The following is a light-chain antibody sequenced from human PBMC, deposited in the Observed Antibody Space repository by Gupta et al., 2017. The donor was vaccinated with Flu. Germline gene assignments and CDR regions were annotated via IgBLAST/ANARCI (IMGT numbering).Light chain of an antibody. CDR3: QQYNNWPQT. J-gene: IGKJ1*01. V-gene: IGKV3-15*01. Sequence: PATLSGSPGERATLSCRASQSVSRNLAWYQQKPGQAPRLLIYGASTRATGIPARFSGSGSGTEFTLTISSLQSEDFAVYYCQQYNNWPQTFGQGTKVEIK. CDR1: QSVSRN. CDR2: GAS.